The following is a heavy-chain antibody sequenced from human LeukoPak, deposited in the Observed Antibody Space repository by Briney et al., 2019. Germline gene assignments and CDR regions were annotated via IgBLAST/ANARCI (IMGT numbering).Heavy chain of an antibody. CDR3: AKDRMEGITIFGVVTPTFDY. J-gene: IGHJ4*02. CDR2: ISYDGRSK. D-gene: IGHD3-3*01. Sequence: HPGGSLRLSCAASGFICSNYGINWVRQAPGKGLEWVAVISYDGRSKNYADSVKGRFTISRDTSKDIVYLQMDSLRIDDTAVYYCAKDRMEGITIFGVVTPTFDYWGQGALVTVSS. V-gene: IGHV3-30*18. CDR1: GFICSNYG.